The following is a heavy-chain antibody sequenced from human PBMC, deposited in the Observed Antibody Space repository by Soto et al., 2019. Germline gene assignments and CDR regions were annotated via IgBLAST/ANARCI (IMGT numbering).Heavy chain of an antibody. CDR3: AHSGKPWP. J-gene: IGHJ5*02. CDR2: INPSGGST. D-gene: IGHD3-10*01. Sequence: ASVKVSCKASGYTFTSYGISWVRQAPGQGLKWMGIINPSGGSTSYAQKFQGRVTMTRNTSISTAYMELSSLRSEDTAVYYCAHSGKPWPWGQGTLVTVSS. V-gene: IGHV1-46*01. CDR1: GYTFTSYG.